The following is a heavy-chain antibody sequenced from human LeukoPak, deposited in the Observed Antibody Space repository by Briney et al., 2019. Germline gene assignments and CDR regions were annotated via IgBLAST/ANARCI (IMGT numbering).Heavy chain of an antibody. V-gene: IGHV3-30*02. CDR2: IRYDGSNK. Sequence: GGSLRLSCAASGFTFSSYGIHWVRQAPGKGLEWVAFIRYDGSNKYYANSVKGRFTISRDNSKNTLYLQMNSLRAEDTAVYYCAKAGGCSSTSCYWGFDYWGQGTLVTVSS. D-gene: IGHD2-2*01. CDR3: AKAGGCSSTSCYWGFDY. CDR1: GFTFSSYG. J-gene: IGHJ4*02.